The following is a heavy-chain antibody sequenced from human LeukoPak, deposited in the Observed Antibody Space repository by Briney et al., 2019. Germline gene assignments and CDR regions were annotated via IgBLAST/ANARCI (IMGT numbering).Heavy chain of an antibody. D-gene: IGHD1-26*01. J-gene: IGHJ4*02. CDR1: GYTFTGYY. CDR3: ARDRTHGSYYDY. CDR2: INPNSGGT. Sequence: GASVKVSCKASGYTFTGYYMHWVRQAPGQGLEWMGWINPNSGGTNYAQKFQGRVTMTRDTSISTAYMELSRLRSDDTPVYYCARDRTHGSYYDYWGQGTLVTVSS. V-gene: IGHV1-2*02.